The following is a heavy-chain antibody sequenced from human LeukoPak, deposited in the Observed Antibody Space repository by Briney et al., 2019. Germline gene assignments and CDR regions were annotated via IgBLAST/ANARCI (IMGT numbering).Heavy chain of an antibody. CDR3: ARDAADYGDYPDAFDI. CDR1: GFTFSSYS. V-gene: IGHV3-48*04. D-gene: IGHD4-17*01. J-gene: IGHJ3*02. Sequence: GGSLRLSCAASGFTFSSYSMNWVRQAPGKGLEWVSYISSSSSTIYYADSVKGRFTISRDNAKNSLYLQMNSLRAEDTAVYYCARDAADYGDYPDAFDIWGQGTMVTVSS. CDR2: ISSSSSTI.